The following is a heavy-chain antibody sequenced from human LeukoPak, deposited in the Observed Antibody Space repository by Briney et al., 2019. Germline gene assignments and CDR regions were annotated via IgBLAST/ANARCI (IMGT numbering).Heavy chain of an antibody. CDR2: ISSSGSTI. J-gene: IGHJ6*02. D-gene: IGHD2-21*02. Sequence: GGSLRLSCAASGFTFSDYYMSWIREAPGKGLEWVSYISSSGSTIYYADSVKGRFTISRDNAKNSLYLQMNSLRAEDTAVYYCARDRNPDLWYCGGDCHHDGMDVWGQGTTVTVSS. CDR1: GFTFSDYY. V-gene: IGHV3-11*01. CDR3: ARDRNPDLWYCGGDCHHDGMDV.